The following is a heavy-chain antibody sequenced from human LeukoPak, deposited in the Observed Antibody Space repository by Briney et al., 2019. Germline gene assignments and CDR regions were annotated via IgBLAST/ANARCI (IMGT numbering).Heavy chain of an antibody. Sequence: GGSLRLSCAASGITVRSICMRWVRQAPGKGLEWDSAICSGDNTYYADSVKGRLTISRDNSKNTLYLQMNSLRAEDTAVYYCARGLMTFGGAIGREYYFDFWGQGTLVTVSS. CDR1: GITVRSIC. CDR2: ICSGDNT. CDR3: ARGLMTFGGAIGREYYFDF. D-gene: IGHD3-16*02. V-gene: IGHV3-66*01. J-gene: IGHJ4*02.